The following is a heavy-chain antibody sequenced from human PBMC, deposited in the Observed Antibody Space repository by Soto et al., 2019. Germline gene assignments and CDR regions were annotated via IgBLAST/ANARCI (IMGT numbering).Heavy chain of an antibody. D-gene: IGHD1-20*01. Sequence: SVKVSCKASGFTFSSSAVQWVRQARGQRLEWIGWIVVGSDNTKYAQKFQERVTITRDMSTSTAYMELSSLRSEDTAVYYCAAGGGLTGATPDFDYWGQGTVVTVSS. V-gene: IGHV1-58*01. J-gene: IGHJ4*02. CDR1: GFTFSSSA. CDR2: IVVGSDNT. CDR3: AAGGGLTGATPDFDY.